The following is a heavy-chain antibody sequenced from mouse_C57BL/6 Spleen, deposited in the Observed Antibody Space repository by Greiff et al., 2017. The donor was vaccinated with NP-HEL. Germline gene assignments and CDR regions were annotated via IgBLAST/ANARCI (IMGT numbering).Heavy chain of an antibody. D-gene: IGHD1-1*01. J-gene: IGHJ4*01. V-gene: IGHV5-6*02. CDR3: ARRRDYYGSSYGYAMDY. CDR2: ISSGGSYT. CDR1: GFTFSSYG. Sequence: DVMLVESGGDLVKPGGSLKLSCAASGFTFSSYGMSWVRQTPDKRLEWVATISSGGSYTYYPDSVKGRFTISRDNAKNTLYLQMSSLKSEDTAMYYCARRRDYYGSSYGYAMDYWGQGTSVTVSS.